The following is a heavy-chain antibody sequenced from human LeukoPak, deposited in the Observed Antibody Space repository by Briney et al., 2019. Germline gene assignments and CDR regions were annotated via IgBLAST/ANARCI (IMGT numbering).Heavy chain of an antibody. CDR3: ARHTVITPGSYYYGMDV. V-gene: IGHV4-59*08. J-gene: IGHJ6*02. Sequence: SETLSLTGTVSGGSISNYYWNWIRQPPGKGLEWIRCIYYRGRTNYNPSLKSRVTISADTSKNLFSLKLSSVTAADTAVYYCARHTVITPGSYYYGMDVWGQGTTVTVSS. CDR1: GGSISNYY. D-gene: IGHD4-23*01. CDR2: IYYRGRT.